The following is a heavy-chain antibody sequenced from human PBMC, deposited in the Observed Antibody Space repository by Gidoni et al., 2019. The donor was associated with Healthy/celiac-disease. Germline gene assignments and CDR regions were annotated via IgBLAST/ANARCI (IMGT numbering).Heavy chain of an antibody. CDR1: CGSISSYY. J-gene: IGHJ5*02. D-gene: IGHD4-17*01. CDR2: IYYSGST. CDR3: AREGTTVGANWFDP. Sequence: QVQLQESGPGLVKPSETLSLTCTVSCGSISSYYWSWIRQPPGKGLEWIGYIYYSGSTNYNPSLKSRVTISVDTSKNQFSLKLSSVTAADTAVYYCAREGTTVGANWFDPWGQGTLVTVSS. V-gene: IGHV4-59*01.